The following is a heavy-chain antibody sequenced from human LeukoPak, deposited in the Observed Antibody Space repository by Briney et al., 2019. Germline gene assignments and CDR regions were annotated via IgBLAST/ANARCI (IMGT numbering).Heavy chain of an antibody. V-gene: IGHV1-18*01. Sequence: ASVKVSCKASGYTFTSYGISWVRQAPGQGLEWMGWISAYNGNTNYAQKLQGRVTMTTDTSTSTAYIELRSLRSDDTAVYYCAREQKSVVGDFDYWGQGTLVTVSS. D-gene: IGHD3-16*01. CDR3: AREQKSVVGDFDY. J-gene: IGHJ4*02. CDR1: GYTFTSYG. CDR2: ISAYNGNT.